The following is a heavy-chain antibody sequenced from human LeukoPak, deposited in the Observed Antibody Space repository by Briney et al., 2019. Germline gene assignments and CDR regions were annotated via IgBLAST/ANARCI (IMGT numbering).Heavy chain of an antibody. CDR3: ARGRAYYDPLDAFDI. D-gene: IGHD3-3*01. Sequence: SETLSLTCTVSGGSISSGGYYWSWIRQPPGKGLEWIGYIYYSGSTNYNPSLKSRVTISVDTSKNQFSLKLSSVTAADTAVYYCARGRAYYDPLDAFDIWGQGTMVTVSS. CDR1: GGSISSGGYY. CDR2: IYYSGST. J-gene: IGHJ3*02. V-gene: IGHV4-61*08.